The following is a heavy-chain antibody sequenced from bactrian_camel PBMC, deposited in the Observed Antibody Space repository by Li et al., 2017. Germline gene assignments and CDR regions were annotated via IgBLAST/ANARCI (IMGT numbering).Heavy chain of an antibody. V-gene: IGHV3S1*01. J-gene: IGHJ4*01. D-gene: IGHD2*01. CDR2: LRAGGGVT. Sequence: VQLVESGGGSVQAGGSLRLSCAASGWTYSTYCMAWFRQAPGKEREEVAALRAGGGVTYFADSVKGRFTISQDMAEKVLYLQMNSLQPEDTSMYYCAAGDRYRGNACNTEALSYRYWGQGTQVTVS. CDR1: GWTYSTYC. CDR3: AAGDRYRGNACNTEALSYRY.